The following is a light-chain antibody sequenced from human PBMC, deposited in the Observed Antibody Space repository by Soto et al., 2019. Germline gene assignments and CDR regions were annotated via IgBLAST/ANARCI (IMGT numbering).Light chain of an antibody. CDR2: DVS. V-gene: IGLV2-14*03. CDR1: SSDVGGYNY. CDR3: SSYTSSSTLGV. Sequence: QSVLTQPASVSGSPGQSITISCTGTSSDVGGYNYVSWYQQHPGKAPKLMIYDVSNRPSGVSNRFSGSKSGNTASLTISGLQTEVEADYYCSSYTSSSTLGVFGTGTKVNVL. J-gene: IGLJ1*01.